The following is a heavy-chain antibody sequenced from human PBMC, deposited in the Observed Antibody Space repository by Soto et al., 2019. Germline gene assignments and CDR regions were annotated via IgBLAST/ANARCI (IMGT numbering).Heavy chain of an antibody. CDR1: GGSISSSSYY. J-gene: IGHJ4*02. CDR3: ARQPRILTGYSGQFDY. D-gene: IGHD3-9*01. CDR2: IYYSGST. V-gene: IGHV4-39*01. Sequence: PSETLSLTCTVSGGSISSSSYYWGWIRQPPGKGLEWIGSIYYSGSTYYNPSLKSRVTISVDTSKNQFSLKLSSVTAADTAVYYCARQPRILTGYSGQFDYWGQGTLVPVSS.